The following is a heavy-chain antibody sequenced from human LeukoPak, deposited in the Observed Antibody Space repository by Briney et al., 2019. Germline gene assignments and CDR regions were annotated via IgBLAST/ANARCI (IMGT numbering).Heavy chain of an antibody. D-gene: IGHD1-7*01. Sequence: PGRSLRLSCAASGFTFSSYAMYWVRQAPGKGLEWVANIKQDGSEKYYVDSVKGRFTISRDNAKNSLYLQMNSLRAEDTAIYFCAREDDWNYEDYWGQGTLVTVSS. J-gene: IGHJ4*02. V-gene: IGHV3-7*01. CDR3: AREDDWNYEDY. CDR2: IKQDGSEK. CDR1: GFTFSSYA.